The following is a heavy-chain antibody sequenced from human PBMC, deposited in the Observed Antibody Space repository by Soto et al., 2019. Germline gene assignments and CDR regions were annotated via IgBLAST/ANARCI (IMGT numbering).Heavy chain of an antibody. J-gene: IGHJ6*02. CDR1: GYTFTSYY. Sequence: GASVNVSCKASGYTFTSYYMHWVRQAPGQGLEWMGIINPSGGSTSYAQKFQGRVTMTRDTSTSTVYMELSSLRSEDTAVYYCAREVPAAMSYYYGMDVWGQGTTVTVSS. CDR3: AREVPAAMSYYYGMDV. D-gene: IGHD2-2*01. V-gene: IGHV1-46*01. CDR2: INPSGGST.